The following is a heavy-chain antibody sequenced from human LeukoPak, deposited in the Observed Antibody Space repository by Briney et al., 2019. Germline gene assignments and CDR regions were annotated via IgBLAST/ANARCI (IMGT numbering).Heavy chain of an antibody. D-gene: IGHD6-13*01. CDR3: ARDSSSWPNYYYYYMYV. CDR2: IKQDGSEK. J-gene: IGHJ6*03. Sequence: AESLSLSCAASGFRLTTYWMSWVRQPPGKGLEWVANIKQDGSEKYYEDSVKGRFTHSRDNAKNSLYLQMNSLRAEDTDVYCCARDSSSWPNYYYYYMYVWGKEATVTVSS. V-gene: IGHV3-7*01. CDR1: GFRLTTYW.